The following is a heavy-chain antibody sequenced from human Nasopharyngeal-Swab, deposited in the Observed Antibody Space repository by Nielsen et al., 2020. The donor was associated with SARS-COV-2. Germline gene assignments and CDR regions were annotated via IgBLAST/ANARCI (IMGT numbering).Heavy chain of an antibody. D-gene: IGHD3-22*01. Sequence: ASVTVSCKASGYTFTSYDINWVRQATGQGLEWMGWMNPNSGNTGYAQKFQGRVTMTRNTSISTAYMELSSLRSEDTAVYYCARGHYYDSSGSFAFDIWGQGTMVTVSS. CDR3: ARGHYYDSSGSFAFDI. V-gene: IGHV1-8*01. J-gene: IGHJ3*02. CDR2: MNPNSGNT. CDR1: GYTFTSYD.